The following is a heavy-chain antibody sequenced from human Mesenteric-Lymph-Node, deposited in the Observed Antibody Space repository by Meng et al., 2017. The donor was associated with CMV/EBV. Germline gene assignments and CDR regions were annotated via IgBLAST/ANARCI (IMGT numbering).Heavy chain of an antibody. V-gene: IGHV4-4*02. CDR1: DASISSSNG. CDR3: ARTYCSSSSCFYFDH. Sequence: SDASISSSNGWGWVRQPPGKGLEWIGVIHHSGSTNRNPSLKSQVTISLDKSKNQFSLKLTSVTAADTAVYYCARTYCSSSSCFYFDHWGQGTLVTVSS. D-gene: IGHD2-15*01. CDR2: IHHSGST. J-gene: IGHJ4*02.